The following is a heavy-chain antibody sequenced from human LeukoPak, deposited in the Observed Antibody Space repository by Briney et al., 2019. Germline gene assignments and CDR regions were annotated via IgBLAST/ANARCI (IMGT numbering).Heavy chain of an antibody. CDR3: ARDFTGVQEWDYRDYGTTYFDL. Sequence: ASVKVSCKASGYTFTGYYMHWVRQAPGQGLEWMGWINPNSGGTNYAQKFQGRVTMTRDTSISTAYMELSRLRSDDTAVYYCARDFTGVQEWDYRDYGTTYFDLWGRGTLVTVSS. CDR2: INPNSGGT. J-gene: IGHJ2*01. V-gene: IGHV1-2*02. D-gene: IGHD4-17*01. CDR1: GYTFTGYY.